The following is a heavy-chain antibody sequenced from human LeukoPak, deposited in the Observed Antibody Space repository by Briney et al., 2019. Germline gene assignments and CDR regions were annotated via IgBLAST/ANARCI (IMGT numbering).Heavy chain of an antibody. V-gene: IGHV3-23*01. CDR2: ISGSGGST. Sequence: GVLRPSCAASGFTFSSYGMSWVRQAPGEGLEWVSAISGSGGSTYYADSVKGRFTISRDNSKNTLYLQMNSLRAEDMAVYYCAKFQGIAVATPLDYWGQGTLVTVSS. D-gene: IGHD6-19*01. J-gene: IGHJ4*02. CDR1: GFTFSSYG. CDR3: AKFQGIAVATPLDY.